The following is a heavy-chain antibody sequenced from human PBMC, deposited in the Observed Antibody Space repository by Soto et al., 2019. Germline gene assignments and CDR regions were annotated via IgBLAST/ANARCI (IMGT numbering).Heavy chain of an antibody. CDR3: ARTAIIRGVTDY. J-gene: IGHJ4*02. CDR1: GGSISSVDHY. D-gene: IGHD2-21*02. CDR2: IYYSGST. V-gene: IGHV4-30-4*01. Sequence: SETLSLTCTVSGGSISSVDHYWTWIRQPPGKGLVWIGYIYYSGSTYYNPSLKSRVTISIDTSKNQFSLKLSSVTAADAAVYFCARTAIIRGVTDYWGQGTLVTVSS.